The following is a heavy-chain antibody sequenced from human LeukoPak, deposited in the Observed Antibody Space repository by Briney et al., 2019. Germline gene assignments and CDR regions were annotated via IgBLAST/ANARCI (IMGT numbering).Heavy chain of an antibody. D-gene: IGHD3-10*01. V-gene: IGHV5-51*01. CDR2: IYPGDSDT. CDR1: GYIFTSCS. CDR3: AREAQGFGELLGY. Sequence: GESLKISCKGSGYIFTSCSIGWVRQMPGKGLEWMGIIYPGDSDTRYSPSFQGQVTISADKSISTAYLQWSSLKASDTAMYYCAREAQGFGELLGYWGQGTLVTVSS. J-gene: IGHJ4*02.